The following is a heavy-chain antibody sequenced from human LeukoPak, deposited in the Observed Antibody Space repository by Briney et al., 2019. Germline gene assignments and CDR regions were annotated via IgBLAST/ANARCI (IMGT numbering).Heavy chain of an antibody. Sequence: PGGSLRLSCAASVFPLSIRWMSWVRQAPGKGLEWVGNIQPDGNKEYPVDSVKGRFTISRDNARNSLFLQMNSLRVKDTAVYYCTRRFDYWCQGTLVTVSS. V-gene: IGHV3-7*01. CDR3: TRRFDY. CDR1: VFPLSIRW. CDR2: IQPDGNKE. J-gene: IGHJ4*02.